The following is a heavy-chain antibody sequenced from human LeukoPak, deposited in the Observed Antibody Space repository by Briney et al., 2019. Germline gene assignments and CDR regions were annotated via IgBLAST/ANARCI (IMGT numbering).Heavy chain of an antibody. D-gene: IGHD5-18*01. J-gene: IGHJ3*02. Sequence: ASETLSLTCTVSGGSMSNIYWSWIRQPPGKGLEWIGYISYRGDTSYNPSLKSRVTISEDTSKNQFSLKLSSVTAADTAVYFCARHISYSNAWTTIWGQGTMVTVSS. CDR3: ARHISYSNAWTTI. CDR2: ISYRGDT. CDR1: GGSMSNIY. V-gene: IGHV4-59*08.